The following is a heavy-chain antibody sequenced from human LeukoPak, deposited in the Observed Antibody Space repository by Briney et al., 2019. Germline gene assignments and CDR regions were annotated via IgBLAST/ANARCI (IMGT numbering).Heavy chain of an antibody. CDR3: ASLHSSGWSSDY. D-gene: IGHD6-19*01. CDR2: IIPIFGTA. J-gene: IGHJ4*02. CDR1: GGTFSSYA. Sequence: GASVKVSCKASGGTFSSYAISWVRQAPGQGLEWMGGIIPIFGTANYAQKFQGRVTITADKSTSTAYMELSSLRSEDTAVNYCASLHSSGWSSDYWGQGTLVTVSS. V-gene: IGHV1-69*06.